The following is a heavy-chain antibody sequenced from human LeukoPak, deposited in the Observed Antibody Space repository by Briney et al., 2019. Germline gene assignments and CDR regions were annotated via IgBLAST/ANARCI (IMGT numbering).Heavy chain of an antibody. CDR2: IYYSGST. CDR1: GGSISSGGYY. D-gene: IGHD2-2*01. CDR3: ARAGVYCSSTSCPISYYYGMDV. J-gene: IGHJ6*02. V-gene: IGHV4-31*03. Sequence: SETLSLTCTVSGGSISSGGYYWSWIRQHPGKGLEWIGHIYYSGSTYYNPSLKSRVTISVDTSKNQFSLKLSSVTAADTAVYYCARAGVYCSSTSCPISYYYGMDVWGQGTTVTVSS.